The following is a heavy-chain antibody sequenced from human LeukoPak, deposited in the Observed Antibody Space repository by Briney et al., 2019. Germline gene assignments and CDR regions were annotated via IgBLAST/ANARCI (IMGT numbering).Heavy chain of an antibody. CDR1: GFTFSNAW. CDR2: IKSKTDGGTI. CDR3: ARGISRKYQLLFADY. Sequence: GGSLRLSCAASGFTFSNAWMSWARQAPGKGLEWVGRIKSKTDGGTIDYAAPVKGRFTISRDDSKNTLYLQMNSLRAEDTAVYYCARGISRKYQLLFADYWGQGTLVTVSS. J-gene: IGHJ4*02. D-gene: IGHD2-2*01. V-gene: IGHV3-15*01.